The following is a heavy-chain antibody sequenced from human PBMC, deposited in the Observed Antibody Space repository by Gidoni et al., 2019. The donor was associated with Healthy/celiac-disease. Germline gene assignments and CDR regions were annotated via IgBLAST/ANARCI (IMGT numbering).Heavy chain of an antibody. CDR3: ARGGYDSRIKYYFDY. CDR1: GFTFSSYS. J-gene: IGHJ4*02. D-gene: IGHD3-22*01. Sequence: EVQLVESGGGLVKPGGSLRLSCAAPGFTFSSYSMNWVRQAPGKGLEWVSSISRRRSYIYYADSGKGRFTSSRDNAKNALYLQMNSLRAEDTAVYYCARGGYDSRIKYYFDYWGQGTLVTVSS. V-gene: IGHV3-21*01. CDR2: ISRRRSYI.